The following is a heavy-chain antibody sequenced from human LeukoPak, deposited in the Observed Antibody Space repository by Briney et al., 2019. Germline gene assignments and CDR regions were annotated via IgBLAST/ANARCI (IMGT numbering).Heavy chain of an antibody. CDR1: GYTFTGYF. J-gene: IGHJ4*02. V-gene: IGHV1-2*02. D-gene: IGHD6-19*01. Sequence: GASVKVSCKASGYTFTGYFMHWVRQAPGQGLEWMGWINPNSGGTNYAQNFQGRVTMTRDTSISTAYMELSRLRSDDTAVYFCARDLKQWPPLFDYWGQGTLVTVSS. CDR2: INPNSGGT. CDR3: ARDLKQWPPLFDY.